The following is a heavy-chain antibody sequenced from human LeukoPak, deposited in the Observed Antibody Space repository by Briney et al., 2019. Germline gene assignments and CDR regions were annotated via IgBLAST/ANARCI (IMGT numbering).Heavy chain of an antibody. V-gene: IGHV4-4*07. CDR3: ARGYGSGSYWFDP. D-gene: IGHD3-10*01. Sequence: SETLSLTCTVSGGSIINYYWTWIRQPAGKGLEWIGRIYTSGNTNYNPSLNSRVTMSVDTSKNQFSLKLSSVTAADTAVYYCARGYGSGSYWFDPWGQGTLVTVSS. J-gene: IGHJ5*02. CDR1: GGSIINYY. CDR2: IYTSGNT.